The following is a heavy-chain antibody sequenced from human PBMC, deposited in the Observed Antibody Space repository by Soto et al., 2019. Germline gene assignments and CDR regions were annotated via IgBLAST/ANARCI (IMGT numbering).Heavy chain of an antibody. J-gene: IGHJ4*02. CDR2: ISGSGGST. D-gene: IGHD6-19*01. Sequence: GGSLRLSCAASGFPFSSYAMTWVRQAPGKGLEGVSAISGSGGSTYYADSVKGRFTISRDNSKNTLYLQMNSLRAEDTAVYYCATEVFDSSGWYHHFDYWGQGTLVTVYS. V-gene: IGHV3-23*01. CDR1: GFPFSSYA. CDR3: ATEVFDSSGWYHHFDY.